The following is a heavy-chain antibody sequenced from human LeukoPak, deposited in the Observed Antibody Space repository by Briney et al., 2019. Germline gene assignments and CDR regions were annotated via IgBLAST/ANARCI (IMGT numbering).Heavy chain of an antibody. CDR3: AREYCSSTSCYIPELDY. CDR1: GYTFTGYY. J-gene: IGHJ4*02. Sequence: SVKVSCKASGYTFTGYYMHWVRQAPGQGLEWMGRINPNSGGTNYAQKFQGRVTMTRDTSISTAYMELSRLRSDDTAVYYCAREYCSSTSCYIPELDYWGQGTLVTVSS. V-gene: IGHV1-2*06. CDR2: INPNSGGT. D-gene: IGHD2-2*01.